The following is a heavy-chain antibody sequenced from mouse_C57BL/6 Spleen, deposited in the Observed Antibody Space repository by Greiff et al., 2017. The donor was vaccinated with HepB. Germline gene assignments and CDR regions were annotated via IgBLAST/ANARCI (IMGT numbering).Heavy chain of an antibody. CDR3: ARVGWYFDV. CDR1: GYSITSGYY. Sequence: DVQLQESGPGLVKPSQSLSLTCSVTGYSITSGYYWNWIRQFPGNKLEWMGYISYDGSNNYNPSLKNRISITRDTSKNQFFLKLNSVTTEDTATYYCARVGWYFDVWGTGTTVTVSS. J-gene: IGHJ1*03. V-gene: IGHV3-6*01. CDR2: ISYDGSN.